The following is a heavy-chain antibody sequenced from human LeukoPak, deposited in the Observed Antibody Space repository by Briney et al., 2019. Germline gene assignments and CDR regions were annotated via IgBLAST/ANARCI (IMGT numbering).Heavy chain of an antibody. CDR3: ARRRGGSGCYDY. Sequence: SETLSLTCTVSGGAINSEYWSCSRGRPGRGVGWSVDIYISGSTNYNPSLKSRVTISLDKSKNQYYLKLSSLTAADTAVYFCARRRGGSGCYDYWGPGTLVTVSS. D-gene: IGHD6-19*01. V-gene: IGHV4-59*08. CDR2: IYISGST. J-gene: IGHJ4*02. CDR1: GGAINSEY.